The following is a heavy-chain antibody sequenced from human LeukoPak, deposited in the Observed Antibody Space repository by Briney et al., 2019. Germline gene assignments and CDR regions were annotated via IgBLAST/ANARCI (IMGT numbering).Heavy chain of an antibody. J-gene: IGHJ6*02. Sequence: GGSLRLSCAASGFTFSSYWMSWVRQAPGRGLEWVANIKQDGSEKYYVDSVKGRFTISRDNAKNSLYLQMNSLRAEDTAVYYCARYSGSYEVNYYYYYGMDVWGQGTTVTVSS. CDR2: IKQDGSEK. CDR1: GFTFSSYW. D-gene: IGHD1-26*01. V-gene: IGHV3-7*03. CDR3: ARYSGSYEVNYYYYYGMDV.